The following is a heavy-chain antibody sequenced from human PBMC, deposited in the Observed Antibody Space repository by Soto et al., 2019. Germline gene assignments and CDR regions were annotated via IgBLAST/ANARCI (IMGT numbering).Heavy chain of an antibody. Sequence: KTXETRSLTCTVAGCSISSGDYYWSWIRQPPGKGLEWIGYIYYSGSTYYNPSLKSRVTISVDTSKNQFSLKLSSVTAADTAVYYCARDERIQVRFLEWSPTTYYYYGMDVWGQGTTVTVSS. CDR2: IYYSGST. CDR1: GCSISSGDYY. J-gene: IGHJ6*02. D-gene: IGHD3-3*01. V-gene: IGHV4-30-4*01. CDR3: ARDERIQVRFLEWSPTTYYYYGMDV.